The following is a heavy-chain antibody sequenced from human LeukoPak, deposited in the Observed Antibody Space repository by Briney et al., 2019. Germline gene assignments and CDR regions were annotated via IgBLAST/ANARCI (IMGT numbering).Heavy chain of an antibody. CDR1: GGSIISYY. V-gene: IGHV4-59*01. CDR3: ARGDGSTSGAFDI. CDR2: IYYSGST. Sequence: SGTLSLPCTVSGGSIISYYWSWIRQPPGKGLGGIGYIYYSGSTNYNPSLKSRVTISVDTSKNQFSLKLSSVTAADTAVYYCARGDGSTSGAFDIWGQGTMVTVSS. J-gene: IGHJ3*02. D-gene: IGHD2-2*01.